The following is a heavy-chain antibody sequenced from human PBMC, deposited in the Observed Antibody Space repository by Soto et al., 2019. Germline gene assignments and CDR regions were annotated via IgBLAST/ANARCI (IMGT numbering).Heavy chain of an antibody. CDR3: ARTSQRSYYYYYMDV. D-gene: IGHD4-17*01. Sequence: PSETLSLTCTVSGGSISSYYWSWIRQPPGKGLEWIGYIYYSGSTNYNPSLKSRVTISVDTSKNQFSLKLSSVNAADTAVYYCARTSQRSYYYYYMDVWGKGTTVTVSS. CDR1: GGSISSYY. V-gene: IGHV4-59*08. J-gene: IGHJ6*03. CDR2: IYYSGST.